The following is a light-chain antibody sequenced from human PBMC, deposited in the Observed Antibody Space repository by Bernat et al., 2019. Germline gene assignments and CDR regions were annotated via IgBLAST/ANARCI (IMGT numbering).Light chain of an antibody. J-gene: IGLJ1*01. CDR3: SSYSSTPAPYV. V-gene: IGLV2-14*03. CDR1: SGDVGGYNY. Sequence: QSALTQPASVSGSPGQSITISCTGTSGDVGGYNYVSWYQQHPGKAPKLIIHDVSDRPSGVSDRFSGSKSGNTASLTISALQAEDEADYYCSSYSSTPAPYVFGTGTKVTVL. CDR2: DVS.